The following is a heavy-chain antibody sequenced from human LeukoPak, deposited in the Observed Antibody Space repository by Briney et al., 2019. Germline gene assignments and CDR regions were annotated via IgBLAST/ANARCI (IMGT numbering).Heavy chain of an antibody. CDR2: ISSSSSYI. J-gene: IGHJ1*01. D-gene: IGHD2-8*01. Sequence: PGGSLRLSCAASGFTFSSYSMNWVRQAPGKGLEWVSSISSSSSYIYYADSVKGRFTISRDNAKSSLYLQMNSLRAEDTAVYYCAKDPPNPGTSRHFQHWGQGTLVTVSS. CDR3: AKDPPNPGTSRHFQH. V-gene: IGHV3-21*04. CDR1: GFTFSSYS.